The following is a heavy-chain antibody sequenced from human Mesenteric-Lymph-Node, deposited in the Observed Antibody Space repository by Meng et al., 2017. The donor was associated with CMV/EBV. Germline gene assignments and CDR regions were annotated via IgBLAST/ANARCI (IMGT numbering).Heavy chain of an antibody. Sequence: GESLKISCAASGFTFSSYSMNWVRQAPGKGLEWVSSISSSSSYIYYADSVKGRFTISRDNAKNSLYLQMNSLRAEDTAVYYCARRYYDILTGYYRPYFDYWGQGTLVTVSS. CDR3: ARRYYDILTGYYRPYFDY. D-gene: IGHD3-9*01. J-gene: IGHJ4*02. CDR1: GFTFSSYS. CDR2: ISSSSSYI. V-gene: IGHV3-21*01.